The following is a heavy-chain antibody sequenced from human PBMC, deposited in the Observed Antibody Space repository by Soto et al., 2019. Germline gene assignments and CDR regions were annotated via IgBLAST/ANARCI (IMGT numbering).Heavy chain of an antibody. V-gene: IGHV3-30-3*01. CDR2: ISYDGSYR. Sequence: QEQLVESGGGVVQPGRSLRLSCAASGFALTPYAMHWVRQAPGKGLEWVAIISYDGSYRSYGDSVKGRFTISRDNSENWLYLQMDTLRSEDTAVYYCGRDGDRGGGSYLWKFDLWGRGTLVTVSS. CDR1: GFALTPYA. CDR3: GRDGDRGGGSYLWKFDL. D-gene: IGHD1-26*01. J-gene: IGHJ2*01.